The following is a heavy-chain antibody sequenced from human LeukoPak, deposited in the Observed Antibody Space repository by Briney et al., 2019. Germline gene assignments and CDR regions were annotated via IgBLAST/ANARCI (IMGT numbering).Heavy chain of an antibody. V-gene: IGHV3-30*04. D-gene: IGHD3-10*01. J-gene: IGHJ4*02. CDR1: GFTFSSYA. CDR2: ISYDGSNK. CDR3: ARVTMVRGPTVRGCDY. Sequence: GRSLRLSCAASGFTFSSYAMHWVRQAPGKGLEWVAVISYDGSNKYYADSVKGRFTISRDNSKNTLYLQMNSLRAEDTAVYYCARVTMVRGPTVRGCDYWGQGTLVTVSS.